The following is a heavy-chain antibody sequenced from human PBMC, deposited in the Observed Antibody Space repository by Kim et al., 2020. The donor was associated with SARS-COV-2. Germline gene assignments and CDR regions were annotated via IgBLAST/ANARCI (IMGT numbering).Heavy chain of an antibody. CDR2: ISAYNGNT. Sequence: ASVKVSCKASGYTFTSYGISWLRQAPGQGLEWIGWISAYNGNTNYAQKLLGRVTMTTDTSTSTAYMELRRLRSDDTAVYYCAREGPEGSWQQWVGRYYYDGMDVWGQGTTVTVFS. J-gene: IGHJ6*02. D-gene: IGHD6-19*01. V-gene: IGHV1-18*04. CDR1: GYTFTSYG. CDR3: AREGPEGSWQQWVGRYYYDGMDV.